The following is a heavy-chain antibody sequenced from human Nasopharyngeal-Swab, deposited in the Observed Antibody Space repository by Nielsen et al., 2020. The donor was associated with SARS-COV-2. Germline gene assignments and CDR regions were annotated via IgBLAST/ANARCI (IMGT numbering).Heavy chain of an antibody. Sequence: GESLKISCAASGFTFSSYWMSWVRQAPGKGLEWVANIKQDGSEKYYVDSVKGRFTISRDNAKNSLYLQMNSLRAEDTAVYYCARDSSGIVDKWPYYYYYMDVWGKGTTVTVSS. J-gene: IGHJ6*03. CDR1: GFTFSSYW. V-gene: IGHV3-7*03. D-gene: IGHD2-15*01. CDR2: IKQDGSEK. CDR3: ARDSSGIVDKWPYYYYYMDV.